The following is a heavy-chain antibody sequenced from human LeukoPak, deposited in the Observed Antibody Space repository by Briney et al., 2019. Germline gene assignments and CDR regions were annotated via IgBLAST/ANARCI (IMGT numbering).Heavy chain of an antibody. Sequence: ASVKVSCKASGGTFSSYAISWVRQAPGQGLEWMGGIIPIFGTANYAQKFQGRVTITADESTSTAHMELSSLRSEDTAVYYCARGAAANCSGGSCYQIYYYYYMDVWGKGTTVTVSS. J-gene: IGHJ6*03. V-gene: IGHV1-69*13. CDR2: IIPIFGTA. CDR1: GGTFSSYA. CDR3: ARGAAANCSGGSCYQIYYYYYMDV. D-gene: IGHD2-15*01.